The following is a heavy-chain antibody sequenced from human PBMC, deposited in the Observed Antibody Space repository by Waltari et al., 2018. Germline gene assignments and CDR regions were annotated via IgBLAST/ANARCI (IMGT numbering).Heavy chain of an antibody. V-gene: IGHV3-74*01. CDR3: TTNPPGY. CDR2: VKSDGTLP. Sequence: EVQLVESGGGLVQSGGSLRLSCADSGGDYWMDWVRQAPGKGLMWVSRVKSDGTLPTYADSVKGRFTVSRDSANNMLYLQMNSLRAEDTAVYYCTTNPPGYWGQGTLVTVSS. CDR1: GGDYW. J-gene: IGHJ4*02.